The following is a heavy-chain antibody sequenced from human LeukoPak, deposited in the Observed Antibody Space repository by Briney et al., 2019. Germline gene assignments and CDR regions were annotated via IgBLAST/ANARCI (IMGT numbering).Heavy chain of an antibody. V-gene: IGHV4-59*01. D-gene: IGHD3-10*01. Sequence: SETLSLTCTVSGGSISSYYWSWIRQPPGKGLEWIGYIYYSGSTNYNPSLKSRVTISVDTSKNQFSLKLSSVTAADTAVYYCARYMVRGVSGLYYYYYYYTDVWGKGTTVTISS. CDR3: ARYMVRGVSGLYYYYYYYTDV. CDR1: GGSISSYY. CDR2: IYYSGST. J-gene: IGHJ6*03.